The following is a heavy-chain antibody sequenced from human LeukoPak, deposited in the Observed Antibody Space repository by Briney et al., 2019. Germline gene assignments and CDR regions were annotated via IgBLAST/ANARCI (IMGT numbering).Heavy chain of an antibody. CDR3: ARASITMVRRVIIEYFDY. D-gene: IGHD3-10*01. CDR1: GDSVSSNSAA. CDR2: TYYRSKWYN. Sequence: SQTLSLTCAISGDSVSSNSAAWNWIRQSPARGLEWLGRTYYRSKWYNDYAVSVKSRITINPDTSKNQFSLQLNSVTPEDTAVYYCARASITMVRRVIIEYFDYWGQGTLVTVSS. V-gene: IGHV6-1*01. J-gene: IGHJ4*02.